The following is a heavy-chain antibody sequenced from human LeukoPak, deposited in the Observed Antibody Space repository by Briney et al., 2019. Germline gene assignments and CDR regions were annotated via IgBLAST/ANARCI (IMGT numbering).Heavy chain of an antibody. CDR1: GFTFSSYA. V-gene: IGHV3-23*01. J-gene: IGHJ4*02. CDR2: ISGRDGRT. Sequence: TGGSLRLSCAASGFTFSSYAMSWVRQAPGRGLEWVSAISGRDGRTYYTDSVKGRFTISRDNSRDTLYSQMNSLRAEDTAVYYCSTSPSFGSSWYQFNYWGQGTLVTVSS. D-gene: IGHD6-13*01. CDR3: STSPSFGSSWYQFNY.